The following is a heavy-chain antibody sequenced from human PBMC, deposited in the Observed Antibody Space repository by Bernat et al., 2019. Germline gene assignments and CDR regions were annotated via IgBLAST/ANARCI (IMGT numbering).Heavy chain of an antibody. Sequence: EVQLVESGGGLVQPGGPWRLSCSAPGFTFRGYWMTGVRQAPGKGLECVANIKEDGSDKYYVDSVKGRFTISRDNAQNSLYLQLNSLRVEDTAVYYCARRRGSASLDYWGQGTLITVSS. CDR2: IKEDGSDK. CDR3: ARRRGSASLDY. CDR1: GFTFRGYW. J-gene: IGHJ4*02. D-gene: IGHD6-19*01. V-gene: IGHV3-7*03.